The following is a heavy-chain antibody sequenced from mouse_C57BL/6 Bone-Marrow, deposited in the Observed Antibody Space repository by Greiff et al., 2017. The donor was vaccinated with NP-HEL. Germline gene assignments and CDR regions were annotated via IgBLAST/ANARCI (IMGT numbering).Heavy chain of an antibody. CDR2: ISNGGGST. CDR1: GFTFSDYY. CDR3: ARRFYAMDY. Sequence: EVHLVESGGGLVQPGGSLKLSCAASGFTFSDYYMYWVRQTPEKRLEWVAYISNGGGSTYYPDTVQGRFTISRDNAKNTLYLQMSRLKSEDTAMYYCARRFYAMDYWGQGTSVTVSS. V-gene: IGHV5-12*01. J-gene: IGHJ4*01.